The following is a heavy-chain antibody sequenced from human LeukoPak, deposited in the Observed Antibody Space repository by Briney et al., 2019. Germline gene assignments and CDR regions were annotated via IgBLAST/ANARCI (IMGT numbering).Heavy chain of an antibody. CDR2: ISWNSGSI. D-gene: IGHD4-17*01. J-gene: IGHJ4*02. Sequence: HTGRSLRLSCAASGFTFDDYAMHWVRQAPGKGLEWVSGISWNSGSIGYADSVKGRFTISRDNAKNSLYLQMNSLRAEDTALYYCAKDGHLDYGGNRGLVGYFDYWGQGTLVTVSS. CDR3: AKDGHLDYGGNRGLVGYFDY. V-gene: IGHV3-9*01. CDR1: GFTFDDYA.